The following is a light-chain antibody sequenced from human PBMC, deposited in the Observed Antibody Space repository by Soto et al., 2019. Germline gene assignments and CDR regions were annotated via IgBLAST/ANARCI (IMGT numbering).Light chain of an antibody. CDR2: EVS. J-gene: IGLJ1*01. Sequence: QSALTQPPSVSGSPGQSVTISCTGTSSDVGSYNRVSWYQQPPGTAPKLMIYEVSNRPSGVPDRFSGSKSGNTASLTISGLQAEDVADYYCSLYTDSSNYVFGTGTKLTVL. CDR1: SSDVGSYNR. CDR3: SLYTDSSNYV. V-gene: IGLV2-18*01.